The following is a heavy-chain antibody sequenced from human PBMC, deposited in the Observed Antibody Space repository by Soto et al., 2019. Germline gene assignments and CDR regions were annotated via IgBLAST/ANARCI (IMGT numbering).Heavy chain of an antibody. Sequence: SETLSLTCAVYGGSFSGYYWSWIRQPPGKGLEWIGEINHSGSTNYNPSLKSRVTISVDTSKNQFSLKLSSVTAADTAVYYCARGHRRGSYYGCYFDYWGQGTMVTVYS. CDR1: GGSFSGYY. CDR2: INHSGST. D-gene: IGHD1-26*01. J-gene: IGHJ4*02. V-gene: IGHV4-34*01. CDR3: ARGHRRGSYYGCYFDY.